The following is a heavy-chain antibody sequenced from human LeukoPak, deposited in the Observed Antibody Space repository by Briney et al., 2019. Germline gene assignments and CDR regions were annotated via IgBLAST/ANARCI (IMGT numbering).Heavy chain of an antibody. CDR3: ARGGYSYKGAWFDP. CDR2: INHSGST. D-gene: IGHD5-18*01. Sequence: SETLSLTCAVYGGSFSGYYWSWIRQPPGKGLEWIGEINHSGSTNYNPSLKSRVTISVDTSKNQFSLRLSSVTAADTAVYYCARGGYSYKGAWFDPWGQGTLVTISS. V-gene: IGHV4-34*01. CDR1: GGSFSGYY. J-gene: IGHJ5*02.